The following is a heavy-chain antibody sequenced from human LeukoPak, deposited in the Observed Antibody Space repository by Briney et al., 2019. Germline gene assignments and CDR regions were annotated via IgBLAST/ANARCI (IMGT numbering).Heavy chain of an antibody. D-gene: IGHD6-13*01. V-gene: IGHV3-23*01. CDR3: ARDLVRVAAAEVDY. CDR2: ISGSGGST. CDR1: GFTFSSYA. Sequence: GGSLRLSCAASGFTFSSYAMSWVRQAPGKGLEWVSAISGSGGSTYYADSVKGRFTISRDNAKNSLYLQMNSLRAEDTAVYYCARDLVRVAAAEVDYWGQGTLVTVSS. J-gene: IGHJ4*02.